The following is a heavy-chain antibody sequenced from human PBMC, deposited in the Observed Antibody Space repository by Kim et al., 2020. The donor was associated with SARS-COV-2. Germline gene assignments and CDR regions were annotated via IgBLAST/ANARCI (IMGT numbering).Heavy chain of an antibody. CDR2: ISSSSSYT. CDR1: GFTFSDYY. Sequence: GGSLRLSCAASGFTFSDYYLSWIRQAPGKGLEWVSYISSSSSYTNYADSVKGRFTISRDTANNSLYLQMNSLRAEDTAVYYCARRGDIPIDYWGQGTLVTVSS. J-gene: IGHJ4*02. CDR3: ARRGDIPIDY. V-gene: IGHV3-11*03. D-gene: IGHD2-15*01.